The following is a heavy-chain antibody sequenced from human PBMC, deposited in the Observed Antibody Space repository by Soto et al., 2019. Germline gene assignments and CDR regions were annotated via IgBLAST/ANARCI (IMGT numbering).Heavy chain of an antibody. Sequence: PGGSLRLSCAASVFTFSSYAMSCVRHSPGKWLEWVSAISGSGGSTYYADSVKGRFTISRDKSKNTLYLQMNSLRAEDTAVYYCAKYSRYYYDSSGYYDFEDWGQGTWGTVSS. D-gene: IGHD3-22*01. CDR3: AKYSRYYYDSSGYYDFED. J-gene: IGHJ4*02. V-gene: IGHV3-23*01. CDR2: ISGSGGST. CDR1: VFTFSSYA.